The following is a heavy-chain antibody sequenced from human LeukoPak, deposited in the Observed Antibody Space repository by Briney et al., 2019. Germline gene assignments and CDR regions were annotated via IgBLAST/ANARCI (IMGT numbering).Heavy chain of an antibody. Sequence: SVKVSCKASGGTFSSYAISWVRQAPGQGLEWMGGIIPIFGTANYAQKFQGRVTITADKSTSTAYMELSSLRSEDTAVYYCARAYMTATRHFDYWGQGTLVTVSS. CDR3: ARAYMTATRHFDY. V-gene: IGHV1-69*06. CDR1: GGTFSSYA. J-gene: IGHJ4*02. CDR2: IIPIFGTA. D-gene: IGHD2-21*02.